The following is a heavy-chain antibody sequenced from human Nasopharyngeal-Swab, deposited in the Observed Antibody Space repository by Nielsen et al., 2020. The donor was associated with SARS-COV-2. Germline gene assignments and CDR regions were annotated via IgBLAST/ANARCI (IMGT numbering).Heavy chain of an antibody. CDR1: GFTFSDYY. CDR2: ISSSGSTI. V-gene: IGHV3-11*04. D-gene: IGHD3-10*01. Sequence: GESLKISCAASGFTFSDYYMSWIRQAPGKGLEWVSYISSSGSTIYYADSVKGRFTISRDNAKNSLYLQMNSLRAEDTAVYYCARDTHYYGSGSSFYGMDVWGQGTTVTVSS. CDR3: ARDTHYYGSGSSFYGMDV. J-gene: IGHJ6*02.